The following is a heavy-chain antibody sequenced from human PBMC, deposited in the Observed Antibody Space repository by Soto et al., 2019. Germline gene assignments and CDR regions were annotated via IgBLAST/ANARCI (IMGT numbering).Heavy chain of an antibody. V-gene: IGHV3-53*01. CDR3: TRDGRGLGRLSLFEY. CDR2: IYSGETA. CDR1: GLNVNSDY. Sequence: HPGGSLRLSCAASGLNVNSDYMNWVLQTPGNGLEWVASIYSGETAYYADSVRGRFTISSDKSKNTLYFQLSSLRIEDTAVYYCTRDGRGLGRLSLFEYWGQGVLVTVS. J-gene: IGHJ4*02. D-gene: IGHD2-21*02.